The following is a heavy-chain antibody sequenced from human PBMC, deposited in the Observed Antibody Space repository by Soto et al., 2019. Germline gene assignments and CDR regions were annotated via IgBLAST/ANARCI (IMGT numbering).Heavy chain of an antibody. CDR1: GFTFDDYG. CDR2: INWSGSTT. J-gene: IGHJ4*02. V-gene: IGHV3-20*01. Sequence: EVQLVASGGSVIRPGGSLRLSCAASGFTFDDYGMNWVRQVPGKGLEWVAGINWSGSTTGYADSVKGRFIVSRDNAKNSLYLQMDSLRAEDTALYHCARGIRGSYRFDSWGQGTLVTVS. D-gene: IGHD3-16*02. CDR3: ARGIRGSYRFDS.